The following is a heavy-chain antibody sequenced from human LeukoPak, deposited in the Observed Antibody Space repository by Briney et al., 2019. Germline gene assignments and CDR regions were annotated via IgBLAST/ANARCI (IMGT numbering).Heavy chain of an antibody. CDR2: INGDGSST. CDR3: ARDKGYSIDQ. V-gene: IGHV3-74*01. Sequence: PGGSLRLSCAASGLAFNTYWMHWVRQAPGTGLVWVSRINGDGSSTSYADFVKGQFTISRDNAKNTLYLQMNSLRAEETAIYYCARDKGYSIDQWGQGTLVTVSS. CDR1: GLAFNTYW. J-gene: IGHJ5*02. D-gene: IGHD5-18*01.